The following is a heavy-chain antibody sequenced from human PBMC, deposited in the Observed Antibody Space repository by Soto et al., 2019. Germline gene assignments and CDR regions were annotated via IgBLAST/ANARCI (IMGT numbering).Heavy chain of an antibody. J-gene: IGHJ5*01. D-gene: IGHD6-19*01. CDR3: VEDPETSGWSYYGYDP. Sequence: PGGSLRLSCAASGFTFSNYAMNWVRQAPGKGLEWVSSVNDSGDRTYYADSVKGRFTISRDNSKNTLYLQMNIMRAEDTAQYYGVEDPETSGWSYYGYDPWGQGTRVTVSS. CDR1: GFTFSNYA. V-gene: IGHV3-23*01. CDR2: VNDSGDRT.